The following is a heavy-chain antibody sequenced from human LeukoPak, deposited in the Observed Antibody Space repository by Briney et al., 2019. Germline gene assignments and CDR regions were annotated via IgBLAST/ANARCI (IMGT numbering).Heavy chain of an antibody. D-gene: IGHD3-22*01. CDR3: ARVGSTLIVDMTGAWFDP. V-gene: IGHV4-31*03. J-gene: IGHJ5*02. Sequence: SETLSLTCTVSGGSISSSSYYWSWIRQHPGKGLEWIGYIYYSGSTYYNPSLKSRVTISIDTSKIQFSLKLSSVTAADTAVYYCARVGSTLIVDMTGAWFDPWGQGTLVTVSS. CDR1: GGSISSSSYY. CDR2: IYYSGST.